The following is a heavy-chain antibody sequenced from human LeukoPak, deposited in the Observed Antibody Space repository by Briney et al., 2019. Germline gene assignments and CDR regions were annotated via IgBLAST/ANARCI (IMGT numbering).Heavy chain of an antibody. CDR1: GFTFSSYW. CDR3: TTHCSSTSCLDP. CDR2: IRSKANSYAT. Sequence: GGSLRLSCAASGFTFSSYWMTWVRQASGKGLEWVGRIRSKANSYATAYAVSVKGRFTISGDDSKNTAYLQMSSLKTEDTAVYYCTTHCSSTSCLDPWGQGTLVTVSS. D-gene: IGHD2-2*01. V-gene: IGHV3-73*01. J-gene: IGHJ5*02.